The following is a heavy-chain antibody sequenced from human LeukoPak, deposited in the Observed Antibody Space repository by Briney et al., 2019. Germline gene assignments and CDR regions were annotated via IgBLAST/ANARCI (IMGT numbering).Heavy chain of an antibody. V-gene: IGHV3-23*01. D-gene: IGHD3-3*01. J-gene: IGHJ3*02. Sequence: QTGGSLRLSCAASGFTFSNYAMSWVRQAPGKGLEWVSAISGSNGLTYYADSVKGRFTISRDNSKNALYLKMNSLRAEDTAVYYCAKHDFWSGVTHNDAFDIWGQGTMVTVSS. CDR3: AKHDFWSGVTHNDAFDI. CDR2: ISGSNGLT. CDR1: GFTFSNYA.